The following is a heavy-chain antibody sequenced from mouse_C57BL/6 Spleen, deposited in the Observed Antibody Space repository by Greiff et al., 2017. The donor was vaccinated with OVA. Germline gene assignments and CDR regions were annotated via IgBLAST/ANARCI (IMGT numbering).Heavy chain of an antibody. CDR2: ISSGSSTI. Sequence: DVKLVESGGGLVKPGGSLKLSCAASGFTFSDYGMHWVRQAPEKGLEWVAYISSGSSTIYYADTVKGRCTISRDNAKITLFLQMTSLRSEDTAMYYCARNYNAMDYWGQGTSVTVSS. CDR1: GFTFSDYG. V-gene: IGHV5-17*01. D-gene: IGHD2-12*01. CDR3: ARNYNAMDY. J-gene: IGHJ4*01.